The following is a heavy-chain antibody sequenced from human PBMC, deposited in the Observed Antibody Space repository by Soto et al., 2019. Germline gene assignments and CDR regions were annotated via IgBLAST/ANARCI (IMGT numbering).Heavy chain of an antibody. V-gene: IGHV3-21*01. CDR3: ASERSDYYYGSGSYHY. Sequence: PGGSLRLSCAASGFTFSSYSMNWVRQAPGKGLEWVSSISSSSSYIYYADSVKGRFTISRDNAKNSLYLQMNSLRAEDTAVYYCASERSDYYYGSGSYHYWGQGTLVTLSS. D-gene: IGHD3-10*01. CDR1: GFTFSSYS. CDR2: ISSSSSYI. J-gene: IGHJ4*02.